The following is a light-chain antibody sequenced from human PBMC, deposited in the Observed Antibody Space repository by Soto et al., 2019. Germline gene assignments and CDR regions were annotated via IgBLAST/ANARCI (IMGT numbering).Light chain of an antibody. CDR3: CSYAGSSTWV. CDR2: KVS. V-gene: IGLV2-23*02. J-gene: IGLJ3*02. CDR1: SSDVGSYNL. Sequence: QSVLTQPASVSGSPGQSITISCTGTSSDVGSYNLVSWYQQHPGKAPKLMIYKVSKRPSGVSNRFSGSKSGNTASLTISGLQAEDDADYYCCSYAGSSTWVFGIGTQLNVL.